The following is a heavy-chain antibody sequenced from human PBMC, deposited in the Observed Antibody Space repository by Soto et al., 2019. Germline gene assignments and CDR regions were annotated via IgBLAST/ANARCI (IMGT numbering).Heavy chain of an antibody. D-gene: IGHD3-10*01. V-gene: IGHV3-9*01. CDR1: GVTFDDYA. J-gene: IGHJ3*02. Sequence: GGSLRLSCAASGVTFDDYAMHWVRQTPGKGLEWVSGISWNSGSIGYADSVKGRFTISRDNAKNSLYLQMNSLRAEDTALYYCAKDQSGSGTYYDAFDIWGEGKMVTVSS. CDR3: AKDQSGSGTYYDAFDI. CDR2: ISWNSGSI.